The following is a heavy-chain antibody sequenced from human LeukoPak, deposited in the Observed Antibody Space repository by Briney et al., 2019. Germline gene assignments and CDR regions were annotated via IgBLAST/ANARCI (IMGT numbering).Heavy chain of an antibody. J-gene: IGHJ4*02. CDR1: GFTFSDYS. CDR3: VREAYEYHFDY. Sequence: GGSLRLSCAASGFTFSDYSMNWVRQAPGKGLEWVSYISSSSLYISYADSVKGRFTVSRDNAKNSLFLQMNSLRAEDTAVYYCVREAYEYHFDYWGQGTLVTVSS. D-gene: IGHD5-12*01. V-gene: IGHV3-21*06. CDR2: ISSSSLYI.